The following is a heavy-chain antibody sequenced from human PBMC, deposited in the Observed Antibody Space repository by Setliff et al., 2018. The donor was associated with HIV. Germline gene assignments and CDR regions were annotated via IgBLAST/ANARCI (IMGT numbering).Heavy chain of an antibody. CDR1: GLSFSNYW. CDR2: MNQDGSER. CDR3: ARAQSTGYLYFDS. J-gene: IGHJ4*02. D-gene: IGHD3-22*01. Sequence: GGSLRLSCAASGLSFSNYWMSWVRQAPGKGPEWVANMNQDGSERYYVDSVKGRFTISRDNTKNSLYLQMNSLRAEDTALYYCARAQSTGYLYFDSWGQGTLVTVSS. V-gene: IGHV3-7*03.